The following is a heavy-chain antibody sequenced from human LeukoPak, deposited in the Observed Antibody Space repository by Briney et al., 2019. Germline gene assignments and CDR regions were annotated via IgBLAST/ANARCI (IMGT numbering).Heavy chain of an antibody. CDR1: GCTFTGYY. V-gene: IGHV1-2*06. CDR3: ARVGHTVTSLVGTGHFDP. Sequence: SVKVSCKASGCTFTGYYMNWVRQAPGQGLEWIGRINPNSGGTNHAQKFQGRVTMTRDTSISTAYMELSRLRSDDTAMYYCARVGHTVTSLVGTGHFDPWGQRTLVTVSS. J-gene: IGHJ5*02. CDR2: INPNSGGT. D-gene: IGHD4-17*01.